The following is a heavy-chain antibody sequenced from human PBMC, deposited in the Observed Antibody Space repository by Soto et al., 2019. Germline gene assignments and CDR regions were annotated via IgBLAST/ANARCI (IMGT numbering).Heavy chain of an antibody. CDR2: ITGSGGDT. J-gene: IGHJ6*03. CDR1: GYTFSKYG. D-gene: IGHD4-17*01. CDR3: ARHGGYTYYYYMDV. Sequence: PGGSLRLSCAASGYTFSKYGMIWVRQAPGKGLEWVSSITGSGGDTYYADSVKGRFTISRDNSKSTLYLQMNSLRAEDTAVYFCARHGGYTYYYYMDVWGKGTTVTVSS. V-gene: IGHV3-23*01.